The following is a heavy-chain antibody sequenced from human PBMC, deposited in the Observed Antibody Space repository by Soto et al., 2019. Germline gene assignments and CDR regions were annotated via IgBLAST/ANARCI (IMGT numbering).Heavy chain of an antibody. CDR2: ISYDGSNK. CDR3: ASTYYYGSGSYGPFDY. J-gene: IGHJ4*02. V-gene: IGHV3-30-3*01. Sequence: QVQLVESGGGVVQPGRSLRLSCAASGFTFSSYAMHWVRQAPGKGLEWVAVISYDGSNKYYADSVKGRFTISRDNSKNTLYLQMNSLRAEDTAVYYCASTYYYGSGSYGPFDYWGQGTLFTVSS. D-gene: IGHD3-10*01. CDR1: GFTFSSYA.